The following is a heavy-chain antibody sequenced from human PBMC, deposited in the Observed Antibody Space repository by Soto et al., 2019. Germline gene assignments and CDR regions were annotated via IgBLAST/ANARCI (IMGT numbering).Heavy chain of an antibody. CDR2: ISGSGGST. Sequence: GGSLRLSFAASGFTFSSYSMNGARQAPGKGLEWVSAISGSGGSTYYADSVKGRFTISRDNDKNTLYLQMNSLRAEDTAVYYSAKDRRRAVAAQFDYWGQGTLVNVSS. CDR3: AKDRRRAVAAQFDY. D-gene: IGHD2-15*01. J-gene: IGHJ4*02. V-gene: IGHV3-23*01. CDR1: GFTFSSYS.